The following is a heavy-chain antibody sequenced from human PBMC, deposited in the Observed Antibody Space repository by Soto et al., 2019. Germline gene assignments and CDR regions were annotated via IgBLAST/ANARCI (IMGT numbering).Heavy chain of an antibody. Sequence: ASVKVSCKASGYTFTSYGISWVRQAPGQGLEWMGWISAYNGNTNYAQKFQGRVTITRDTSASTAYMELSSLRSEDTAVYYCASSSTTVSRFRGPKKSPHMCGMDVWGQGTTVTVSS. D-gene: IGHD4-17*01. J-gene: IGHJ6*02. CDR1: GYTFTSYG. CDR2: ISAYNGNT. CDR3: ASSSTTVSRFRGPKKSPHMCGMDV. V-gene: IGHV1-18*01.